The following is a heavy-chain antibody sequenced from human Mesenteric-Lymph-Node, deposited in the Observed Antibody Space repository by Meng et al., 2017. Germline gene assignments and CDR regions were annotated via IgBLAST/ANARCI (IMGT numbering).Heavy chain of an antibody. V-gene: IGHV4-34*02. CDR1: GGSFSGYY. Sequence: QLQLQESGPGLVKPSETLSLTCAVYGGSFSGYYWSWIRQPPGKGLEWIGEINHSGSTNYNPSLKSRVTISVDTSKNQFSLKLSSVTAADTAVYYCARLSSSTNDYWGQGSLVTVSS. CDR3: ARLSSSTNDY. CDR2: INHSGST. D-gene: IGHD1/OR15-1a*01. J-gene: IGHJ4*02.